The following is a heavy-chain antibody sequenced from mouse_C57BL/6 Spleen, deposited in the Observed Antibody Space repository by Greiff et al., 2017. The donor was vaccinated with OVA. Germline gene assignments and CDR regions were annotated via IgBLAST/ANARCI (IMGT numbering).Heavy chain of an antibody. D-gene: IGHD1-1*01. J-gene: IGHJ2*01. Sequence: QVQLQQSGPELVKPGASVKISCKASGYAFSSSWMNWVKQRPGKGLEWIGRIYPGDGDTNYNGKFKGKATLTADKSSSTAYMQLSSLTSEDSAVYFCARQGYTGDFDYWGKGTTLTVSS. V-gene: IGHV1-82*01. CDR3: ARQGYTGDFDY. CDR2: IYPGDGDT. CDR1: GYAFSSSW.